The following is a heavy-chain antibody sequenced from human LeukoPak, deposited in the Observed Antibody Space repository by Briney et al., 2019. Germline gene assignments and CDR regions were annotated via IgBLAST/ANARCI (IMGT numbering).Heavy chain of an antibody. CDR3: ATIKHGQIFGYFDF. V-gene: IGHV4-59*11. D-gene: IGHD3-16*01. Sequence: SETLSLTCTVSGASISSHYWSWLRQPPGKGLEWIGYVIDSVRTKDNPSLRSRLTLSADTSKNEFSLRLSSVTAADTAVYYCATIKHGQIFGYFDFWGQGIKVTVSS. CDR1: GASISSHY. CDR2: VIDSVRT. J-gene: IGHJ4*02.